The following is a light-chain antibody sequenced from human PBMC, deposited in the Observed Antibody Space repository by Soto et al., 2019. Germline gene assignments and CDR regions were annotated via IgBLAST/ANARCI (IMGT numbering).Light chain of an antibody. CDR3: QQYGSSTNT. CDR2: GAS. J-gene: IGKJ2*01. Sequence: EIVLTQSPGTLSLSPGERATLSCRASQSVSSSYLAWYQQKPGQAPRLLIYGASSRATGIPDRFSGSGSGTDFTLTSSRLEPEDFAVYYCQQYGSSTNTFGQGTKLEIK. V-gene: IGKV3-20*01. CDR1: QSVSSSY.